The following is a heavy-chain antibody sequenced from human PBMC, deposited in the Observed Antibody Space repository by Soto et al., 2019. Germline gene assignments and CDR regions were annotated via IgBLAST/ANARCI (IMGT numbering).Heavy chain of an antibody. V-gene: IGHV3-30*18. J-gene: IGHJ4*02. CDR3: AKDGSDGGNTASLDX. Sequence: SLRLSCAASGFTFSSYGMHWVRQAPGKGLEWVSLISYDGRNKYYVYSVKGRFTISIDNSENTLYLQVNSLTTEDTAFYYCAKDGSDGGNTASLDXWGQGT. CDR2: ISYDGRNK. CDR1: GFTFSSYG. D-gene: IGHD5-18*01.